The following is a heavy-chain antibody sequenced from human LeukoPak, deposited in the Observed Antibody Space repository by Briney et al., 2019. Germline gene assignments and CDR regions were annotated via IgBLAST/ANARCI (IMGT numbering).Heavy chain of an antibody. CDR1: GFTFSSYW. CDR2: INSDGGST. Sequence: GGSLRLSCAASGFTFSSYWMHWVRQAPGKGLVWVSRINSDGGSTSYADSVKGRFTISRDNAKNTLYLQMNSLRAEDTAVYYCARVALRYLRGHYYGMDVWGKGTTVTVSS. D-gene: IGHD3-9*01. V-gene: IGHV3-74*01. J-gene: IGHJ6*04. CDR3: ARVALRYLRGHYYGMDV.